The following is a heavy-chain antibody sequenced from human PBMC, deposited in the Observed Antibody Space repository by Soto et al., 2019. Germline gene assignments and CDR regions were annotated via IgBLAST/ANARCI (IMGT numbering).Heavy chain of an antibody. Sequence: GESLKISCKGSGYSFTTYWIGWVRQMPGKGLEWMGVIYPGDSDIRFSPSFQGQVTISADMSLSTAYLQWSSLRVSDTAMYYCATKAYHYDTNSFGYWGQGTLVTVSS. J-gene: IGHJ4*02. V-gene: IGHV5-51*01. CDR1: GYSFTTYW. CDR3: ATKAYHYDTNSFGY. D-gene: IGHD3-22*01. CDR2: IYPGDSDI.